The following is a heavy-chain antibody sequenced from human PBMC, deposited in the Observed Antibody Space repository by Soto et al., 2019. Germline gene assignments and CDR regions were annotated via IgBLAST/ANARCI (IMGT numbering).Heavy chain of an antibody. CDR1: GYTFTSYG. J-gene: IGHJ5*02. Sequence: GASAKVSCKASGYTFTSYGISWVRQAPGQGLEWMGWISTYNGNTNFTQKLQGRVTMTTDTSTSTAYMELRSLRSDDTAVYYCARDREYNWNYNWFDPWGQGTQVTVS. CDR3: ARDREYNWNYNWFDP. V-gene: IGHV1-18*01. CDR2: ISTYNGNT. D-gene: IGHD1-7*01.